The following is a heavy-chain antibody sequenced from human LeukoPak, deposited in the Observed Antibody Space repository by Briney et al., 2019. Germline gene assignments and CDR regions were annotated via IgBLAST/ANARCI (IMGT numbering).Heavy chain of an antibody. D-gene: IGHD2-8*01. Sequence: ASVKVSCKASGYTLTSYGISWVRQAPGQGLEWMGWISAYNGNTNYAQKLQGRVTMTTDTSTSTAYMELRSLRSDDTAVYYCARAGGGVWRYYFDYWGQGTLVTVSS. V-gene: IGHV1-18*01. J-gene: IGHJ4*02. CDR2: ISAYNGNT. CDR3: ARAGGGVWRYYFDY. CDR1: GYTLTSYG.